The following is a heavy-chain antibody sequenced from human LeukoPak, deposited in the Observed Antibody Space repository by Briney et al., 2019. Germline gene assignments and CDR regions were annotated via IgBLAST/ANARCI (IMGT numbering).Heavy chain of an antibody. CDR3: AKDIVVVVAATRWFVP. V-gene: IGHV3-23*01. CDR1: GFTFSSYV. J-gene: IGHJ5*02. Sequence: GGSLRLSCAASGFTFSSYVMTWVRHAPGKGLEWVSAISGGGGSTYYADSVKGRFYMSRDNSKNTMYLQMSSVRAEDTAIYYCAKDIVVVVAATRWFVPWGQGTLVTVSS. D-gene: IGHD2-15*01. CDR2: ISGGGGST.